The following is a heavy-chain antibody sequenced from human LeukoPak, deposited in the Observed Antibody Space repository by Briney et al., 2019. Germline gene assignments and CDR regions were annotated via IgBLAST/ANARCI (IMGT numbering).Heavy chain of an antibody. Sequence: HPGGSLRLSCAASGFTFRNYWMHWVRQAPGKGLVWVSRVKGDGSFTDYADSVKGRFTISRDNAKNTLYLQMYSLRAEDTAAYYCVRDGDDYNFDCWGQGTLVTVSS. CDR1: GFTFRNYW. D-gene: IGHD5-24*01. V-gene: IGHV3-74*01. J-gene: IGHJ5*01. CDR3: VRDGDDYNFDC. CDR2: VKGDGSFT.